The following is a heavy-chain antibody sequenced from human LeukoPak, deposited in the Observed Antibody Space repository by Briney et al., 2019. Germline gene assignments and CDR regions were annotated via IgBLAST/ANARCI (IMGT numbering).Heavy chain of an antibody. V-gene: IGHV3-48*01. Sequence: GGSLRLSCAASGFTFSSYSMNWVRQAPGKGLEWVSYISSSSSTKYYADSMKGRFTISRDNAKNSLYLQVNSLRAEDTAVYYCARENGWQPGEYGDYTGFYFDSWGQGTLVTVSS. J-gene: IGHJ4*02. CDR1: GFTFSSYS. CDR2: ISSSSSTK. D-gene: IGHD4-17*01. CDR3: ARENGWQPGEYGDYTGFYFDS.